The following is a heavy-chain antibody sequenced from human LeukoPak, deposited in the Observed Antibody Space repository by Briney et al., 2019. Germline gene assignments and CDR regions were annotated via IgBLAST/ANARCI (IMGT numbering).Heavy chain of an antibody. Sequence: ASVKVSCKASGYTFTSYDINWVQQATGQGLEWMGWMNPNSGNTGYAQKFQGRVTITRNTSISTAYMELSSLRSEDTAVYYCARVKVAAASDYWGQGTLVTVSS. J-gene: IGHJ4*02. CDR1: GYTFTSYD. CDR2: MNPNSGNT. CDR3: ARVKVAAASDY. V-gene: IGHV1-8*03. D-gene: IGHD6-13*01.